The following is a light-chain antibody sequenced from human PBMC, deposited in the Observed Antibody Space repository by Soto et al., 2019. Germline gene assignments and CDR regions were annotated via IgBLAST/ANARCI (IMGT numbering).Light chain of an antibody. Sequence: GDTVNITCRASQSVSTWLAWYQQKPGKAPKVMIYKASTLQIGVPSRFSASVSGTEFTLTISSLQPDDFATYYCQQYNSYVYSFGRGTKLES. CDR2: KAS. J-gene: IGKJ2*03. CDR3: QQYNSYVYS. V-gene: IGKV1-5*03. CDR1: QSVSTW.